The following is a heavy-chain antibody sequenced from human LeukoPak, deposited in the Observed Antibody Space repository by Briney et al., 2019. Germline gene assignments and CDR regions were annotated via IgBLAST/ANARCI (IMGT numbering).Heavy chain of an antibody. CDR1: GDSVSSNSAA. Sequence: SQTLSLTCAISGDSVSSNSAAWNWIRQSPSRGLEWLGRTYYRSKWYNDYAVSVKSRITINPDTSKNQFSLQLNSVTPEDTAVYYCARDRGYSSSWYPGRIFDYWGQGTLVTVSS. J-gene: IGHJ4*02. V-gene: IGHV6-1*01. CDR2: TYYRSKWYN. D-gene: IGHD6-13*01. CDR3: ARDRGYSSSWYPGRIFDY.